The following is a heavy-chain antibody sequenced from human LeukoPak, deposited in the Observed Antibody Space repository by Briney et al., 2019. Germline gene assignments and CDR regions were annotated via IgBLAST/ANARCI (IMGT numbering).Heavy chain of an antibody. CDR1: GFTFSTYA. CDR2: ISGSGDST. CDR3: AKVSGGEHDFWSDFSQDKWFDP. D-gene: IGHD3-3*01. V-gene: IGHV3-23*01. J-gene: IGHJ5*02. Sequence: PGGSLRLSCAASGFTFSTYAMSRVRQAPGKGLEWVSAISGSGDSTYYADSVQGRFTISRDNSKNTLSLQVNSLRAEDTAVYYCAKVSGGEHDFWSDFSQDKWFDPWGQGTLVTVSS.